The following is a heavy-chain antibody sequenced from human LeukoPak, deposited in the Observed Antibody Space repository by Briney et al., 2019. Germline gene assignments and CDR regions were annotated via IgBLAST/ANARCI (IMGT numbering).Heavy chain of an antibody. CDR1: GGSISSSSYY. Sequence: SETLSLTCTVSGGSISSSSYYWGWIRQPPGKGLEWIGSIYYSGSTYYNPSLKSRVTISVDTSKNQFSLKLSSVTAADTAAYYCASPYGSGSYLGYWGQGTLVTVSS. CDR2: IYYSGST. V-gene: IGHV4-39*01. D-gene: IGHD3-10*01. CDR3: ASPYGSGSYLGY. J-gene: IGHJ4*02.